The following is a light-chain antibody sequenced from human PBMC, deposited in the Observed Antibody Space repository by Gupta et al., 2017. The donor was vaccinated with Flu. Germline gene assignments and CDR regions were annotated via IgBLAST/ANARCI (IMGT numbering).Light chain of an antibody. CDR2: GKN. J-gene: IGLJ1*01. Sequence: QSVLTPPPSVSGAPGHMVTISCTGSNSNIGAGYDVHWYQHLPGAAPKLLIHGKNNRPPGVPERFSGSKSGTAASLAITGLRAEDEADYYCQTWDTRLTAYVFGSGTKVTVL. CDR3: QTWDTRLTAYV. V-gene: IGLV1-40*01. CDR1: NSNIGAGYD.